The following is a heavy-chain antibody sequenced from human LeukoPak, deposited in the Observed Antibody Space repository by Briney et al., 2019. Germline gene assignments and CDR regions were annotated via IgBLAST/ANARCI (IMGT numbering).Heavy chain of an antibody. Sequence: ASVKVSCKVSGDTVTGFSIHWVRQAPGHRLEWMGGFDPEDGARIFAQKFQGRVTMTEDVSTDTAYVDLSSLRSEDTAVYYCATGYTYDYSLYWGQGTLVTVSS. V-gene: IGHV1-24*01. CDR2: FDPEDGAR. CDR3: ATGYTYDYSLY. J-gene: IGHJ4*02. CDR1: GDTVTGFS. D-gene: IGHD5-18*01.